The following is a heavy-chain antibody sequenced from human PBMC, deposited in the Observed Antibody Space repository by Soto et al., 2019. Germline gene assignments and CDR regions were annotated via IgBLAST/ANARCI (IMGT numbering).Heavy chain of an antibody. CDR3: ARGDSTDCSNGVCSFFYNHDMDV. V-gene: IGHV1-2*04. D-gene: IGHD2-8*01. J-gene: IGHJ6*02. CDR1: GYSFTDYH. Sequence: ASVKVSCKASGYSFTDYHIHWVRQAPGQGLEWLGRINPKSGGTSTTQKFQGWVTMTTDTSISTASMELTRLTSDDTAIHYCARGDSTDCSNGVCSFFYNHDMDVWGQGTTVTVSS. CDR2: INPKSGGT.